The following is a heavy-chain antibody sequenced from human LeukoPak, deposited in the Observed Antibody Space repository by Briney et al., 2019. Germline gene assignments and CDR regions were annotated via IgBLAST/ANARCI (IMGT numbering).Heavy chain of an antibody. CDR1: GIIFSNIW. Sequence: GGSLRLSCGASGIIFSNIWVTLVRQAPGKGLEWVSYISSSSSTKYYADSMKGRFTISRDNAKNSLYLQMNSLRAEDTAVYYCARDLYRIVVVPHYFDYWGQGTLVTVSS. CDR2: ISSSSSTK. J-gene: IGHJ4*02. V-gene: IGHV3-48*04. CDR3: ARDLYRIVVVPHYFDY. D-gene: IGHD3-22*01.